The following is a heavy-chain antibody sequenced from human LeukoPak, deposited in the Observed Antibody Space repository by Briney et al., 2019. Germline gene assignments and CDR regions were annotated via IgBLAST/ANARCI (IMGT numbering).Heavy chain of an antibody. J-gene: IGHJ6*03. V-gene: IGHV4-39*07. D-gene: IGHD5-12*01. CDR2: IYYSGST. CDR3: ARTRRGLYGGYGKDYYYYYYMDV. Sequence: SETLSLTCTVSGGSISSSSYYWGWIRQPPGKGLEWIGSIYYSGSTYYNPSLKSRVTISVDTSKNQFSLKLSSVTAADTAVYYCARTRRGLYGGYGKDYYYYYYMDVWGKGTTVTVSS. CDR1: GGSISSSSYY.